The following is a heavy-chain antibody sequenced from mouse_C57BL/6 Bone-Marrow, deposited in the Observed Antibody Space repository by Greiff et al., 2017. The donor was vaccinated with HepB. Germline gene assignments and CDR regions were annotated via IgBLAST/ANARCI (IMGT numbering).Heavy chain of an antibody. CDR1: GFSFNTYA. Sequence: EVKLQESGGGLVQPKGSLKLSCAASGFSFNTYAMNWVRQAPGKGLEWVARIRSKSNNYATYYADSVKDRFTISRDDSESMLYLQMNNLKTEDTAMYYCVRQGGYGPYYFDYWGQGTTLTVSS. CDR3: VRQGGYGPYYFDY. D-gene: IGHD2-2*01. V-gene: IGHV10-1*01. J-gene: IGHJ2*01. CDR2: IRSKSNNYAT.